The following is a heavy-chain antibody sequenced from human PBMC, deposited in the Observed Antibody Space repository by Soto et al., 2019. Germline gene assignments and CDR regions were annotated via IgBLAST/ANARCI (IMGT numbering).Heavy chain of an antibody. CDR2: IFYSGGT. CDR1: GGSVNSGSYY. V-gene: IGHV4-61*01. CDR3: AGLRLGEGFDP. D-gene: IGHD3-16*01. J-gene: IGHJ5*02. Sequence: SETLSLTCTVSGGSVNSGSYYWNWIRQPPGKGLEWIGYIFYSGGTNYNPSLKRRVTISLDTSKNQFSMRLSSVTAADTAVYYCAGLRLGEGFDPWGQGTRVTVSS.